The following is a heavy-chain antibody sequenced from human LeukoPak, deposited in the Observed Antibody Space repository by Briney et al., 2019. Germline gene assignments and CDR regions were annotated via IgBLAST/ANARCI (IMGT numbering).Heavy chain of an antibody. CDR2: IIPILGIA. CDR3: ARDERRLVVPSSWVI. J-gene: IGHJ3*02. D-gene: IGHD3-22*01. V-gene: IGHV1-69*04. Sequence: SVKVSCKASGGTFSSYAIIWVRQAPGQGLEWMGRIIPILGIANYAQKFQGRVTITADKSTSTAYMELSSLRSEDTAVYYCARDERRLVVPSSWVIWGQGTMVTVSS. CDR1: GGTFSSYA.